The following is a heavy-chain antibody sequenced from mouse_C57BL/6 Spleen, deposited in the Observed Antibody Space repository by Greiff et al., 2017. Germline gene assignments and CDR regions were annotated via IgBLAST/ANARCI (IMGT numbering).Heavy chain of an antibody. V-gene: IGHV1-26*01. D-gene: IGHD3-2*02. CDR1: GYTFTDYY. CDR2: INPNNGGT. Sequence: EVQLQQSGPELVKPGASVKISCKASGYTFTDYYINWVQQSHGKSLEWIGDINPNNGGTSDNQNIKDKAILTVDKSSRTAYMEHRSLTSEDSAVYYCARSEDLRLRGYFDYWGQGTTLTVSS. J-gene: IGHJ2*01. CDR3: ARSEDLRLRGYFDY.